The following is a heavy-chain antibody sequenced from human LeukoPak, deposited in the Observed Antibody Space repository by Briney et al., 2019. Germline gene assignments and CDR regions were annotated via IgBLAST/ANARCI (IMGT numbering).Heavy chain of an antibody. CDR3: ARVLFNSGYNY. CDR2: VNPNSGET. D-gene: IGHD3-9*01. J-gene: IGHJ4*02. V-gene: IGHV1-2*02. Sequence: GASVKVSCKTFGSTFTGAYMHWVRQAPGQGLEWMGWVNPNSGETKFAQKFQGRVTMTRDTSIRTVYMDLGGLRSDDTAVYYCARVLFNSGYNYWGQGSLVTVSS. CDR1: GSTFTGAY.